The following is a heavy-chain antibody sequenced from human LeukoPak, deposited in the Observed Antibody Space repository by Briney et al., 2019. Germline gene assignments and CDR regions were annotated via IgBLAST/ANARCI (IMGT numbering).Heavy chain of an antibody. CDR3: ARVSGRLERQSDLDY. D-gene: IGHD1-1*01. Sequence: GSLRLSCAASGSTFASYSMNWVRQAPGKGLEWVSSISGDSTYIYNAGSVKGRFTISRDNTQASLYLQMISLRADDTAVYYCARVSGRLERQSDLDYWGQGTLVIVSS. CDR1: GSTFASYS. CDR2: ISGDSTYI. J-gene: IGHJ4*02. V-gene: IGHV3-21*01.